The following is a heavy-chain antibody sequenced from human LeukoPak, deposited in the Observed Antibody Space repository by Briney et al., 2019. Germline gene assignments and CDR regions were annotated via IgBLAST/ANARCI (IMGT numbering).Heavy chain of an antibody. D-gene: IGHD1-7*01. CDR3: ANALTGTTSDY. Sequence: GGSLRLSCAASGFTFSSYGMHWVRQAPGKGLEWVAVISYDGSNKHYADSVKGRFTISRDNSKNTLYLQMNSLRAEDTAVYYCANALTGTTSDYWGQGTLVTVSS. CDR1: GFTFSSYG. CDR2: ISYDGSNK. V-gene: IGHV3-30*18. J-gene: IGHJ4*02.